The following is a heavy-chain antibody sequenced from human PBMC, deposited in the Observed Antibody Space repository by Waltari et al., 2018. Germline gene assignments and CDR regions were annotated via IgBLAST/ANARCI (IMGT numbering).Heavy chain of an antibody. Sequence: LQLQESGPGLVKPSQTLSLTCAVSGRSISSGAHSWSWVRQPPGKRLEWVGYIYHSGSTYYNPSLKSRVTISVDRSKNQFSLKLSSVTAADTAVYYCARGVSGYYDFWSGYGPLFDYWGQGTLVTVSS. J-gene: IGHJ4*02. CDR3: ARGVSGYYDFWSGYGPLFDY. D-gene: IGHD3-3*01. CDR1: GRSISSGAHS. CDR2: IYHSGST. V-gene: IGHV4-30-2*01.